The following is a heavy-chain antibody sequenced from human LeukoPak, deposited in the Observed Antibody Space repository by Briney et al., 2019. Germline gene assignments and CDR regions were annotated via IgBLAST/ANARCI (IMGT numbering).Heavy chain of an antibody. D-gene: IGHD1-1*01. CDR2: IIPIFNTT. Sequence: SVKVSCKASADTFSNYPISWVRQAPGQGLEWMGGIIPIFNTTNYAQKFQGRVTITADKSTNSAYMELSSLRSEDTAVYYCAREAGTTFRTTTFDSWGQGTRVTVSS. V-gene: IGHV1-69*06. CDR3: AREAGTTFRTTTFDS. CDR1: ADTFSNYP. J-gene: IGHJ4*02.